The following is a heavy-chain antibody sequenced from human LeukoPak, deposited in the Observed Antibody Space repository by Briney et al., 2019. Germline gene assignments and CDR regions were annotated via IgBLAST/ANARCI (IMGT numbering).Heavy chain of an antibody. Sequence: GGSLRLSCAASGFTFSSYSMNWVRQAPGKGLEWVSSISSSSSYIYYADSVKGRFTISRDNAKNSLYLQMNSLRAEDTAVYYCARGVAAAGTGILLDRDVGGKDHADTVSS. J-gene: IGHJ6*03. CDR1: GFTFSSYS. V-gene: IGHV3-21*01. CDR3: ARGVAAAGTGILLDRDV. D-gene: IGHD6-13*01. CDR2: ISSSSSYI.